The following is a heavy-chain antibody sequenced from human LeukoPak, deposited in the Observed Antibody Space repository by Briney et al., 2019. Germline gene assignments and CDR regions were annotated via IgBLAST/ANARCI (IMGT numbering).Heavy chain of an antibody. J-gene: IGHJ4*02. CDR1: GGSISSSSYS. D-gene: IGHD1-20*01. CDR2: IYHSGST. V-gene: IGHV4-39*02. CDR3: ARDSGGITGTTGD. Sequence: KPSETLSLTCTVSGGSISSSSYSWGWIRQPPGKGLEWIGSIYHSGSTHYNPSLRSRVTISIDTSTNQFSLKMSSVTAADTAVYYCARDSGGITGTTGDWGQGTLVTVSS.